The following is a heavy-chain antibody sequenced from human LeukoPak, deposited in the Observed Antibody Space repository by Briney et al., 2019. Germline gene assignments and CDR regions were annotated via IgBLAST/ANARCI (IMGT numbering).Heavy chain of an antibody. CDR2: IYYSGST. Sequence: SETLSLTCTVSGGSISSYYWSWIRQPPGKGLEWIGYIYYSGSTNYNPSLKSRVTISVDTAKNQLSLKLSSVTAADTAVYYCARRAGYTGSWYEYWGQGTLVTVSS. CDR1: GGSISSYY. V-gene: IGHV4-59*01. CDR3: ARRAGYTGSWYEY. D-gene: IGHD6-13*01. J-gene: IGHJ4*02.